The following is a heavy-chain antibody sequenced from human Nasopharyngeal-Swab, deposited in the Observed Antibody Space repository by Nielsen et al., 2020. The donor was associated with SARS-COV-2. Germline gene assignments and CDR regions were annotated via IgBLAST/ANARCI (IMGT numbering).Heavy chain of an antibody. D-gene: IGHD4-23*01. CDR2: ISSSGSTI. Sequence: GESLKISCAASGFTFSDYYMSWIRQAPGKGLEWVSYISSSGSTIYYADSVKGRFTISRDNAKNSLYLQMNSLRAEDTAAYYCARDRGSKDYGGKEAYWYFDLWGRGTLVTVSS. V-gene: IGHV3-11*01. CDR3: ARDRGSKDYGGKEAYWYFDL. CDR1: GFTFSDYY. J-gene: IGHJ2*01.